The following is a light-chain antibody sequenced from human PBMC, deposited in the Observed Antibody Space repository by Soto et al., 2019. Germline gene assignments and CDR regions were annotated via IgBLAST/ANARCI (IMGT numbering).Light chain of an antibody. J-gene: IGKJ4*01. CDR3: QQRSNWRVT. CDR2: DAS. Sequence: VLTKTPGTLSLSXXEIATLSCRASQSVNIYLAWYQQKPGQAPRLLIYDASNRATGIPARFSGSGSGTDFTLTISSLEPEDIAVYYCQQRSNWRVTFGGGTKV. V-gene: IGKV3-11*01. CDR1: QSVNIY.